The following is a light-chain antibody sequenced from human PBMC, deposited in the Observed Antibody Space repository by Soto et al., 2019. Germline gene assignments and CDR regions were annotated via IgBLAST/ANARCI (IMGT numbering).Light chain of an antibody. J-gene: IGKJ1*01. V-gene: IGKV1-5*03. CDR2: WAS. CDR1: QDISNW. CDR3: QQYNNYSWT. Sequence: DIQMTQSPSTLSASVGDRVTITCRASQDISNWLAWYQQKPGEAPKLLIYWASTLETGVPSRFSGSGSGTEFILTISSLHPDDFATYYCQQYNNYSWTFVQGTKVEIK.